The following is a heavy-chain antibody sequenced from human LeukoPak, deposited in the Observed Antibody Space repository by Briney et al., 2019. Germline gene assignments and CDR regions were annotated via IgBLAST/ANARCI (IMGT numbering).Heavy chain of an antibody. D-gene: IGHD6-13*01. CDR3: ARDTAAAGSPYYYYYMDV. CDR2: IYSSGST. CDR1: GGSISSYY. J-gene: IGHJ6*03. Sequence: SETLSLTCSVSGGSISSYYWSWIRQPPGKGLEWIGYIYSSGSTSYSPSLKSRVTISIDTSKNQFSLQLTSVIAADTAVYYCARDTAAAGSPYYYYYMDVWGKGTTVTVSS. V-gene: IGHV4-59*01.